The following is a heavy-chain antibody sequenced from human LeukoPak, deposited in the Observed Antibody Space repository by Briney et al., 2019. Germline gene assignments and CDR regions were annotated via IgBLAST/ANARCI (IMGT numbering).Heavy chain of an antibody. CDR1: GFVFSSFS. Sequence: GGSLRLSCAASGFVFSSFSMSWVRQTPGKGLEWVSYIDGPRDNIYYADSVKGRFAIPRDNANHSVYLQMSSLRAEDTAVYYCTTYGRNGYRGYFWGQGALVTVSS. J-gene: IGHJ4*02. D-gene: IGHD5-24*01. CDR3: TTYGRNGYRGYF. CDR2: IDGPRDNI. V-gene: IGHV3-48*04.